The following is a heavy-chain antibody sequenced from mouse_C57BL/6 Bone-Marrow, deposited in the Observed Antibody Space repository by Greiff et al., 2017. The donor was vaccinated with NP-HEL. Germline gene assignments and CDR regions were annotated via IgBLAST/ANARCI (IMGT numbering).Heavy chain of an antibody. V-gene: IGHV5-4*01. CDR2: ISDGGSYT. D-gene: IGHD1-1*01. Sequence: EVQRVESGGGLVKPGGSLKLSCAASGFTFSSYAMSWVRQTPAKRLEWVATISDGGSYTYYPDNVKGRFTISRDNAKNNLYLQMSHLKSEDTAMYYCARDGGYYGSSLDYWGQGTTLTVSS. CDR1: GFTFSSYA. J-gene: IGHJ2*01. CDR3: ARDGGYYGSSLDY.